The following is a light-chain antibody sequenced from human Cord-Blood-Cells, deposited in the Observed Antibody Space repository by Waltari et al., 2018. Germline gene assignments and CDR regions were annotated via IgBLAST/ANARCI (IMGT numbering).Light chain of an antibody. CDR3: SSYAGSNNV. CDR2: EVS. Sequence: QSALTQPPSASGSPGQSVTIPCTGTSSDVGGYHYVSWYQQHPGKAPKLMIYEVSKRPSGVPDRFSGSKSGNTASLTVSGLQAEDEADYYCSSYAGSNNVFGGGTKLTVL. J-gene: IGLJ3*02. CDR1: SSDVGGYHY. V-gene: IGLV2-8*01.